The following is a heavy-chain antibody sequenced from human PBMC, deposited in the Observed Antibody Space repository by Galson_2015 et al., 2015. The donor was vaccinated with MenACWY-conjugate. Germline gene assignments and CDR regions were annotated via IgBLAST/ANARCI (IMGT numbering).Heavy chain of an antibody. Sequence: SLRLSCAASGFTFNNYWMHWVRQPPGKGLEWISYIKADGSFSNNADSAKGRFTISTDNAKNMVYLQMDGLGDEDTAVYFCARDNNWSFDSWGQGTLVTVSS. D-gene: IGHD1-1*01. V-gene: IGHV3-74*01. J-gene: IGHJ4*02. CDR2: IKADGSFS. CDR1: GFTFNNYW. CDR3: ARDNNWSFDS.